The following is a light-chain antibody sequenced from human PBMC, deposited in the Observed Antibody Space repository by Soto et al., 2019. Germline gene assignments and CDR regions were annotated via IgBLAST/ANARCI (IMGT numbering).Light chain of an antibody. CDR1: QSMSSY. V-gene: IGKV1-39*01. J-gene: IGKJ1*01. Sequence: DIQMTQSPSSLSASVGDRVTITCRASQSMSSYLNWYQQKPGKAPKLLIYAASSLQSGVTSRFSGSGSGTDFTLTISSLQPEDFATYYCQQSYSNPKTFGQATKVEIK. CDR2: AAS. CDR3: QQSYSNPKT.